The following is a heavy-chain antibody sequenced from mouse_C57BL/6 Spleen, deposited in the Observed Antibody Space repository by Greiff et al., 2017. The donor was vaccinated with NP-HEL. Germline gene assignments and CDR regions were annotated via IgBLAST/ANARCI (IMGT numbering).Heavy chain of an antibody. D-gene: IGHD2-3*01. CDR1: GYTFTDYY. CDR2: INPNNGGT. V-gene: IGHV1-26*01. CDR3: ARGHYDGYPAWFAY. J-gene: IGHJ3*01. Sequence: EVQLQQSGPELVKPGASVKISCKASGYTFTDYYMNWVKQSHGKSLEWIGDINPNNGGTSYNQKFKGKATLTVDKSSSTAYMELRSLTSEDSAVYYCARGHYDGYPAWFAYWGQGTLVTVSA.